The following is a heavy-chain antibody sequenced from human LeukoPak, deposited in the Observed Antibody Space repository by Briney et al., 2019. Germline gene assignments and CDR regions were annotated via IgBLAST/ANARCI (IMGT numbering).Heavy chain of an antibody. Sequence: GESLKISCKGSGYSFTSYWIGWVRQMPGKGLEWMGIIYPGDSDTRYSPSFQGQVTISADKSISTAYLQWSSLKASDTAMYYCARLLQPPDCSSTSCYGSEYFQHWGQGTLVTVSS. CDR2: IYPGDSDT. CDR3: ARLLQPPDCSSTSCYGSEYFQH. CDR1: GYSFTSYW. J-gene: IGHJ1*01. V-gene: IGHV5-51*01. D-gene: IGHD2-2*01.